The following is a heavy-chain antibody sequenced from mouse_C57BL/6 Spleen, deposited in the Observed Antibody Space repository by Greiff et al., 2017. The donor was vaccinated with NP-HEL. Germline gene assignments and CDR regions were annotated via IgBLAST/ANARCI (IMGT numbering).Heavy chain of an antibody. J-gene: IGHJ4*01. V-gene: IGHV5-4*01. CDR1: GFTFSSYA. Sequence: EVQLVESGGGLVKPGGSLKLSCAASGFTFSSYAMSWVRQTPEKRLEWVATISDGGSYTYYPDNVKGRFTISRDNAKNNLYLQMSHLKSEDTAMYYCARDGMVTTAAMDYWGQGTSVTVSS. CDR2: ISDGGSYT. D-gene: IGHD2-10*02. CDR3: ARDGMVTTAAMDY.